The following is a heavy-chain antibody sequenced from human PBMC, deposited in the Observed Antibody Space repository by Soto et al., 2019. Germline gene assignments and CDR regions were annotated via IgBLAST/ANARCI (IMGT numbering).Heavy chain of an antibody. J-gene: IGHJ5*01. CDR2: ISSSGSTI. CDR3: AREIVLSGWYGNWFDS. D-gene: IGHD6-19*01. CDR1: GFTFSDYY. V-gene: IGHV3-11*01. Sequence: GGSLRLSCAASGFTFSDYYMSWIRQAPGKGLEWVSYISSSGSTIYYADSVKGRFTISRDNDKNSQYLQMNSLRAEDTVVYYCAREIVLSGWYGNWFDSWGQGTPVTVSS.